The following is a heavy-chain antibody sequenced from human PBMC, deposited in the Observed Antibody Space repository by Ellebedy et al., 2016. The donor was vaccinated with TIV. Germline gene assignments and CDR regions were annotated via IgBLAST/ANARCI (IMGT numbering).Heavy chain of an antibody. V-gene: IGHV1-2*02. CDR3: ARVRRGSSGMDV. D-gene: IGHD6-13*01. Sequence: NYIHWFQGRVTMTRDTSFNTAYMELSRLESDDTAVYYCARVRRGSSGMDVWGQGTTVTVS. J-gene: IGHJ6*02.